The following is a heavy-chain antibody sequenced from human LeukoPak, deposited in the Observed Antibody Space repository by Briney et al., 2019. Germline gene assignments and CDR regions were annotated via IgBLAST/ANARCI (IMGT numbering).Heavy chain of an antibody. CDR1: GYTFTSYG. CDR2: ISAYNGNT. J-gene: IGHJ4*02. D-gene: IGHD3-3*01. Sequence: ASVEVSCKASGYTFTSYGISWVRQAPGQGLEWMGWISAYNGNTNYAQKLQGRVTMTTDTSTSTAYMELRSLRSDDTAVYYCARGLQTYYDFWSGYYAFDYWGQGTLVTVSS. V-gene: IGHV1-18*01. CDR3: ARGLQTYYDFWSGYYAFDY.